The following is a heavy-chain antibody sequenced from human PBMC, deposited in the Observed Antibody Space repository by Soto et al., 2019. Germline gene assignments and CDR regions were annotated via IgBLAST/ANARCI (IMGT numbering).Heavy chain of an antibody. CDR3: ARAIAGGYGHTALDY. CDR2: INVYNGDT. D-gene: IGHD5-18*01. J-gene: IGHJ4*02. CDR1: GYTFSNYG. V-gene: IGHV1-18*04. Sequence: QVQLVQSGAEVKKPGASVKVSCKASGYTFSNYGIGWVRQAPGQGLEWMAWINVYNGDTNFEQKFQGRVSMTADTATSTAYMELMGLRPDVTAVYYCARAIAGGYGHTALDYWGQGTLVTVSS.